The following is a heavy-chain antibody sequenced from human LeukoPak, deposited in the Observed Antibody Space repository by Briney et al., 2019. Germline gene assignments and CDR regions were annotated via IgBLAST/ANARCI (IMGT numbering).Heavy chain of an antibody. V-gene: IGHV3-53*01. J-gene: IGHJ4*02. CDR2: IYRGDAT. CDR3: VREIGNSGNYD. D-gene: IGHD3-16*01. Sequence: PGGSLRLSCAASGFIISSDYMSWVRKAPGKGLEWVSVIYRGDATYYAESVKGRFIISRDRSRNTLYLQMNSLSVEDTAMYYCVREIGNSGNYDWGQGTLVTVSS. CDR1: GFIISSDY.